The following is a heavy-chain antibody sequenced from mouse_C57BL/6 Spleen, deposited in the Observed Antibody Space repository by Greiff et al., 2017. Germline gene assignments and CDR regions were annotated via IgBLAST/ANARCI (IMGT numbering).Heavy chain of an antibody. CDR1: GYTFTDYY. Sequence: VQLQQSGPELVKPGASVKISCKASGYTFTDYYINWVKQRPGQGLEWIGWIYPGSGNTKYNEKFKGQATLTVDTSSSTAYLQLRSLTSEDSAVXFCARWDYYGSNWYFDVWGTGTTVTVSS. J-gene: IGHJ1*03. D-gene: IGHD1-1*01. CDR2: IYPGSGNT. CDR3: ARWDYYGSNWYFDV. V-gene: IGHV1-84*01.